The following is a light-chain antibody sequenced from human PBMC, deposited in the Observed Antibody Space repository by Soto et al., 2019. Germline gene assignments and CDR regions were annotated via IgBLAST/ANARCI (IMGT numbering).Light chain of an antibody. J-gene: IGLJ2*01. CDR3: SSYAGSNNHVV. V-gene: IGLV2-14*01. Sequence: QSALTQPASVSGSPGQSITISCTGTSSDIGTYDYVSWYQQHPAKAPKLMIYEVSNRPSGISNRFSGSKSGNTASLTISGLQAEDEAEYFCSSYAGSNNHVVFGGGTKLTVL. CDR2: EVS. CDR1: SSDIGTYDY.